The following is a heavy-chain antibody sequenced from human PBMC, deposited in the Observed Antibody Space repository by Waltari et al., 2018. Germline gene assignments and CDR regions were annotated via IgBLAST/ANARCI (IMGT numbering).Heavy chain of an antibody. CDR2: ISGSGGST. Sequence: EVQLLESGGGLVQPGGSLRLSCAASGFTFSSYAMRWFRQAPGKGREWVSAISGSGGSTYYADSVKGRFTISRDNSKNTLYLQMNSLRAEDTAVYYCAKGPTTVTQRDWFDPWGQGTLVTVSS. D-gene: IGHD4-17*01. V-gene: IGHV3-23*01. J-gene: IGHJ5*02. CDR1: GFTFSSYA. CDR3: AKGPTTVTQRDWFDP.